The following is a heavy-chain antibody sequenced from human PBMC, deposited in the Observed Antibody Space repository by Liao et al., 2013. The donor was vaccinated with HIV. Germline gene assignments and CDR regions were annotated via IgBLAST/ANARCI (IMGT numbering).Heavy chain of an antibody. Sequence: QVRLQQWGAGLLKPSETLSLTCAVYGGSFTGSYWTWIRQPPGKGLEWIGEINHSGSTNYKSSLKSRVTMSVDTSKNQFSLNLSSVTAADTAVYYCARGSSGYYYGWGQGTLVTVSS. J-gene: IGHJ4*02. D-gene: IGHD3-22*01. V-gene: IGHV4-34*01. CDR2: INHSGST. CDR1: GGSFTGSY. CDR3: ARGSSGYYYG.